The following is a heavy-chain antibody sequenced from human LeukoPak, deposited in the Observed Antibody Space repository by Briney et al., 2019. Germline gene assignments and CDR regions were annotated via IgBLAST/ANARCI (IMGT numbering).Heavy chain of an antibody. CDR1: GGTFSSYA. D-gene: IGHD1-7*01. CDR3: ARDRRTGTWNAFDI. J-gene: IGHJ3*02. CDR2: IIPIFGTA. V-gene: IGHV1-69*01. Sequence: GSSVKVSCKASGGTFSSYAISWVRQAPGQGLEWMGGIIPIFGTANYAQKFQGRVTITADESTSTAYMELRSLRSDDTAVYYCARDRRTGTWNAFDIWGQGTMVTVSS.